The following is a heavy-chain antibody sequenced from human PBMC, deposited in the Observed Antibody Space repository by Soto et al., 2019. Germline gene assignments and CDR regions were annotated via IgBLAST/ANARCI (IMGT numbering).Heavy chain of an antibody. V-gene: IGHV3-21*01. CDR2: ISSSSSYI. J-gene: IGHJ5*02. CDR1: GFTFSSYS. D-gene: IGHD3-22*01. Sequence: SGGSLRLSCAASGFTFSSYSMNWVRQAPGKGLEWVSSISSSSSYIYYADSVKGRFTISRDNAKNSLYLQMNSLRAEDTAVYYCARGIRHLWSYDSSGYHSWGQGTLVTVSS. CDR3: ARGIRHLWSYDSSGYHS.